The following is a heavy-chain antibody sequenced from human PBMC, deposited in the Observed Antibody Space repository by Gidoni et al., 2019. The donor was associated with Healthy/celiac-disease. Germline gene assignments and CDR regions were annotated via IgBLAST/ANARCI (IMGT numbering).Heavy chain of an antibody. CDR2: INPNSGGT. Sequence: PGQGLEWMGRINPNSGGTNYAQKFQGRVTMTRDTSISTAYMELSRLRSDDTAVYYCARGGGGSYSDYWGQGTLVTVSS. V-gene: IGHV1-2*06. D-gene: IGHD1-26*01. CDR3: ARGGGGSYSDY. J-gene: IGHJ4*02.